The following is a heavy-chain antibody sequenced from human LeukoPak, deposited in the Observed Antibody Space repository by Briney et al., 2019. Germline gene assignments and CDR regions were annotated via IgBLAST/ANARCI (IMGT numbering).Heavy chain of an antibody. J-gene: IGHJ4*02. Sequence: PGGSLRLSCAASGFTVSSNYMSWVRQAPGKGLEWVSVIYSGGSTYYADSVKGRFTISRDNSKNTLYLQMNSLRAEDTAVYYCAREDCSSTSCQGFDYWGQGTLVTVSS. V-gene: IGHV3-53*01. CDR2: IYSGGST. CDR3: AREDCSSTSCQGFDY. D-gene: IGHD2-2*01. CDR1: GFTVSSNY.